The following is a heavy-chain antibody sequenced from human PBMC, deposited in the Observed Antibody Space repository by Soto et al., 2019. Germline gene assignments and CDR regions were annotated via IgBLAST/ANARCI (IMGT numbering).Heavy chain of an antibody. Sequence: GGSLRLSCTASGFTFTSYGMGWVRQAPGKGPQWVSTIRGDGGQTHYTDSVKGRFSISRDNSKNTVYLQMDSLRAEDTAMYFCARDVGLDSDDFFAYWGQGTQVTVSS. CDR2: IRGDGGQT. CDR1: GFTFTSYG. J-gene: IGHJ4*02. D-gene: IGHD3-9*01. V-gene: IGHV3-23*01. CDR3: ARDVGLDSDDFFAY.